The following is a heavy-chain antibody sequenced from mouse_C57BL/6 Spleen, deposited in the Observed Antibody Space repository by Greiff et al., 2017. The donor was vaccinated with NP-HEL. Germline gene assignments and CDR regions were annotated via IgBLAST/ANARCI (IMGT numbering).Heavy chain of an antibody. CDR1: GYSFTDYN. CDR3: ARRDYYGSSLYAMDY. J-gene: IGHJ4*01. D-gene: IGHD1-1*01. CDR2: INPNYGTT. V-gene: IGHV1-39*01. Sequence: EVQLQESGPELVKPGASVKISCKASGYSFTDYNMNWVKQSNGKSLEWIGVINPNYGTTSYNQKFKGKATLTVDQSSSTAYMQLNSLTSEDSAVYYCARRDYYGSSLYAMDYWGQGTSVTVSS.